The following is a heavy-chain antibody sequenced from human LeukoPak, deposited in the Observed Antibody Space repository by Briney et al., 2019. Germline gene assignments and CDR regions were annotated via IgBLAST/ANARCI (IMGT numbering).Heavy chain of an antibody. CDR1: GFTFSDYN. J-gene: IGHJ5*02. CDR3: ARAMT. V-gene: IGHV3-11*04. CDR2: ISRSGSTK. Sequence: GGSLRLSCAASGFTFSDYNMRWIRQAPGKGLEWVSSISRSGSTKYYADSVKGRFTISRDNTKNSLYLQMSSLRAEDTAVYYCARAMTWGQGTLVSVSS.